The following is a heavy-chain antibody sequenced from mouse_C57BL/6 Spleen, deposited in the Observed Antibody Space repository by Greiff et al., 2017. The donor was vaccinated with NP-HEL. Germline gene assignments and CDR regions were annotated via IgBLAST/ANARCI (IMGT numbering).Heavy chain of an antibody. CDR2: ISYDGSN. Sequence: EVHLVESGPGLVKPSQSLSLTCSVTGYSITSGYYWNWIRQFPGNKLEWMGYISYDGSNNYNPSLKNRISITRDTSKNQFFLKLNSVTTEDTATYYCATGDLIYYYGSWFAYWGQGTLVTVSA. CDR1: GYSITSGYY. V-gene: IGHV3-6*01. D-gene: IGHD1-1*01. CDR3: ATGDLIYYYGSWFAY. J-gene: IGHJ3*01.